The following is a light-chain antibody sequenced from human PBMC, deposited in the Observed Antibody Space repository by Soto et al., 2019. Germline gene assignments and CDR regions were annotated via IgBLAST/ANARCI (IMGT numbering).Light chain of an antibody. J-gene: IGLJ1*01. V-gene: IGLV2-14*01. CDR2: EVS. CDR3: SSYKTSNTRLYL. CDR1: SSDTAVYNY. Sequence: HSALTQPASVSGSPGQSITISCTGTSSDTAVYNYVSWYQQHPGKAPKLMIYEVSNRPSGVSNRFSGSQSGNTASLTISGLQAEDEANYYCSSYKTSNTRLYLFGNGT.